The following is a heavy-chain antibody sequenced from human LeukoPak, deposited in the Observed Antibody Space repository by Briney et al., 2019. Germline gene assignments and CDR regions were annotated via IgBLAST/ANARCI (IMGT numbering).Heavy chain of an antibody. J-gene: IGHJ5*02. CDR1: GGSISSSSYY. CDR2: IYYSGST. D-gene: IGHD3-10*01. CDR3: ARVVVRALDP. Sequence: SETLSLTCTVSGGSISSSSYYWGWIRQPPGKGLEWIGSIYYSGSTYYNPSLKSRVTISVDTSKNQFSLKLSSVTAADTAVYYCARVVVRALDPWGQGTLVTVSS. V-gene: IGHV4-39*01.